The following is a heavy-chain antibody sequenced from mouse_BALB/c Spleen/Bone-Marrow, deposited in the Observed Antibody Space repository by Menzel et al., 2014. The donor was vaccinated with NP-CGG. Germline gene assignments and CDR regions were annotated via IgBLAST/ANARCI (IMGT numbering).Heavy chain of an antibody. CDR3: ARGYDYDFDY. J-gene: IGHJ2*01. CDR2: ISSGGSA. D-gene: IGHD2-4*01. Sequence: EVKLVESGGGLVKPGGSLKLSCAASGFTFSNFAMSWVRQTPGKRLEWVASISSGGSAYYPDSVKGRLSISRDSARDILFLQMSSLRSEDTAMYYCARGYDYDFDYWGQGTTLTVSS. V-gene: IGHV5-6-5*01. CDR1: GFTFSNFA.